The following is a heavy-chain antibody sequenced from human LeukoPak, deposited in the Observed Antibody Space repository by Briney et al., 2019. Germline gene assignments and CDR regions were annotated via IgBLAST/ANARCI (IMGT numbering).Heavy chain of an antibody. Sequence: SVKVSCKASGGTFTSYAISWMRQAPGQGLEWMGGIILIFGTANYSQKFQGRVTITADESTSTAYMELSSLRSEDTAVYYCARFHIVVVPAAREPYYYMDVWGKGTTVTVSS. CDR1: GGTFTSYA. V-gene: IGHV1-69*13. D-gene: IGHD2-2*01. CDR3: ARFHIVVVPAAREPYYYMDV. CDR2: IILIFGTA. J-gene: IGHJ6*03.